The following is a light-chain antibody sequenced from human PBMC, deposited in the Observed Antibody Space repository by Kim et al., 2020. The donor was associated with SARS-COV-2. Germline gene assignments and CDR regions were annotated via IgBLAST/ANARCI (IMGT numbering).Light chain of an antibody. CDR2: GKN. J-gene: IGLJ2*01. Sequence: SSELTQDPAVSVALGQTVRITCQGDSLRSFYATWYQQKPGQAPILVIYGKNNRPSGIPDRFSGSSSGNTASLTITGTQACDSADYYCNSRDSNDNVVFGG. CDR3: NSRDSNDNVV. V-gene: IGLV3-19*01. CDR1: SLRSFY.